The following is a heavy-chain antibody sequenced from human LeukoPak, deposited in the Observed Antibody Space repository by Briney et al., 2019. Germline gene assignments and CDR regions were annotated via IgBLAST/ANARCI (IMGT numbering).Heavy chain of an antibody. V-gene: IGHV4-39*01. Sequence: SETLSLTCTVSGGSISSSGYNWGWLRQPPGKGLEWIGSISYSGSTFHNPSLKSRVTISVDTANNQFSLKLSSVTAADTAVYYCARHSFYYYGSGSHFDYWGQGSLVTVSS. J-gene: IGHJ4*02. CDR2: ISYSGST. CDR3: ARHSFYYYGSGSHFDY. CDR1: GGSISSSGYN. D-gene: IGHD3-10*01.